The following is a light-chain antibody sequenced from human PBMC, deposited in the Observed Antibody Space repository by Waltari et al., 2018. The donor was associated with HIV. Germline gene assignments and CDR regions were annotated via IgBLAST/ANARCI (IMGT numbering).Light chain of an antibody. CDR3: SSYTITSALL. CDR1: RSDLDQYNR. Sequence: QSALTQPPSVSGSPGQSVTISCTATRSDLDQYNRVSWYQQPPGTAPKLILYEVSYRPSGVPGRFSGSKSGNTASLTISGLQPEDEADYYCSSYTITSALLFGGGTKLTVV. J-gene: IGLJ3*02. V-gene: IGLV2-18*02. CDR2: EVS.